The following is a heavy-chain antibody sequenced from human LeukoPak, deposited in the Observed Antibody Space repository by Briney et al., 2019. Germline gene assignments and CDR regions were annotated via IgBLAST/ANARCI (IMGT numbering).Heavy chain of an antibody. D-gene: IGHD1-26*01. Sequence: GASVKVSCKASGYTFTSYGISWVRQAPGQGLEWMGLISAYNGNTNYAQKLLGRVTMTTDTSTSTAYMELRSLRSDDTAVYYCASNTVGATQPYYYYMDVWGKGTTVTVSS. V-gene: IGHV1-18*01. J-gene: IGHJ6*03. CDR2: ISAYNGNT. CDR1: GYTFTSYG. CDR3: ASNTVGATQPYYYYMDV.